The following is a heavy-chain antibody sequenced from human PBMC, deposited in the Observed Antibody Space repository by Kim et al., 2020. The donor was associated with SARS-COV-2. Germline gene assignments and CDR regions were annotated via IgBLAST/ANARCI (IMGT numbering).Heavy chain of an antibody. Sequence: GGSLRLSCAASGFTFSSYAMHWVRQAPGKGLEWVAVISYDGSNKYYADSVKGRFTISRDNSKNTLYLQMNSLRAEDTAVYYCARRDGYNGPVDYWGQGNLVTVP. J-gene: IGHJ4*02. CDR1: GFTFSSYA. D-gene: IGHD5-12*01. CDR2: ISYDGSNK. V-gene: IGHV3-30*04. CDR3: ARRDGYNGPVDY.